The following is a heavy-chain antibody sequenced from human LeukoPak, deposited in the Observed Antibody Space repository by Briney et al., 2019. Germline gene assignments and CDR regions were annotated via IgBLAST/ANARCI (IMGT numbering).Heavy chain of an antibody. CDR2: ISYDGSNK. D-gene: IGHD1-26*01. CDR1: GFTFSSYG. CDR3: ARGGIVGATRAPLGY. J-gene: IGHJ4*02. Sequence: GRSLRLSCAASGFTFSSYGMHWVRQAPGKGLEWVAVISYDGSNKYYADSVKGRFTISRDNSKNTLYLQMGSLRAEDMAVYYCARGGIVGATRAPLGYWGQGTLVTVSS. V-gene: IGHV3-30*03.